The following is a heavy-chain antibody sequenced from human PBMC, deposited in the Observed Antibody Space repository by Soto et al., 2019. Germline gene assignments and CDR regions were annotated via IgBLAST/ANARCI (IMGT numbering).Heavy chain of an antibody. CDR3: AKDSHFRASKAGMDV. CDR2: ISGSGGST. Sequence: EVQLLESGGGLVQPGGSLRLSCAASGFTFSTYIMTWVRQAPGKGLEWVAHISGSGGSTYYADSVEGRFTISRDNSKSTLFLQMNSLRVDDTAVYYCAKDSHFRASKAGMDVWGQGATVSVSS. J-gene: IGHJ6*02. V-gene: IGHV3-23*01. CDR1: GFTFSTYI. D-gene: IGHD3-10*01.